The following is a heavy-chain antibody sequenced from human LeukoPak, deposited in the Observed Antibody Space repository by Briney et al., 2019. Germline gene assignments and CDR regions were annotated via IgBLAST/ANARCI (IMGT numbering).Heavy chain of an antibody. V-gene: IGHV3-11*01. CDR1: GFTFSDYY. CDR3: ARDKYYDSSGYYFLTYYFDY. CDR2: ISSSGSTI. J-gene: IGHJ4*02. Sequence: GGSLRLSCAASGFTFSDYYMSWIRQAPGKGLEWVSYISSSGSTIYYADSVKGRFTISRDNAKNSLYLQMNSLRAEDTAVYYCARDKYYDSSGYYFLTYYFDYWGQGTLATVSS. D-gene: IGHD3-22*01.